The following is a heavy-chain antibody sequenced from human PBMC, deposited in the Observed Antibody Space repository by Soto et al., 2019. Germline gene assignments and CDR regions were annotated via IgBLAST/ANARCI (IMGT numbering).Heavy chain of an antibody. J-gene: IGHJ5*02. CDR1: GGSFSGYD. CDR3: ARLTLHGRWFDP. V-gene: IGHV4-39*01. CDR2: IYYSGST. Sequence: SETLSLTCSVVGGSFSGYDWGWSRQPPGKGLEWIGSIYYSGSTYYNPSLKSRVTISVDTSKNQFSLKLSSVTAADTAVYYCARLTLHGRWFDPWGQGTLVTVS.